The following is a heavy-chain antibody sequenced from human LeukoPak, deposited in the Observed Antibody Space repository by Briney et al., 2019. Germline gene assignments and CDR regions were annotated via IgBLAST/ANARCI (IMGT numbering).Heavy chain of an antibody. D-gene: IGHD6-13*01. CDR3: ARDLSSSWGINDAFDI. CDR1: GFTFSSYS. J-gene: IGHJ3*02. CDR2: SSSSSSTI. Sequence: PGGSLRLSCAASGFTFSSYSMNWVRQAPGKGLEWVSYSSSSSSTIYYADSVKGRFTISRDNAKNSLYLQMNSLRDEDTAVYYCARDLSSSWGINDAFDIWGQGTMVTVSS. V-gene: IGHV3-48*02.